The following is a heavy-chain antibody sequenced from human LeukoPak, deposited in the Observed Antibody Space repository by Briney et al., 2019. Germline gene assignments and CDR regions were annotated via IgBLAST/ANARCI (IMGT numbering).Heavy chain of an antibody. V-gene: IGHV3-21*01. J-gene: IGHJ4*02. CDR2: ISSSSSYI. D-gene: IGHD3-3*01. CDR1: GFTFSSYS. Sequence: GGSLRLSCAASGFTFSSYSMNWVRQAPGKGLEWVSSISSSSSYIYYADSVKGRFTISRDNAKNSLYLQMNSLRAEDTAVYYCAKDSSIFGVVSEYDYWGQGTLVTVSS. CDR3: AKDSSIFGVVSEYDY.